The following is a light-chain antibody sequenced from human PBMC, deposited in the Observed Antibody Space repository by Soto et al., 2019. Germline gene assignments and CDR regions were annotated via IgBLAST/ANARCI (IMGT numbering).Light chain of an antibody. J-gene: IGKJ1*01. CDR2: GAS. CDR1: QSVSSSY. V-gene: IGKV3-20*01. Sequence: ELVLQQSPGTLSSSPAERATLSGRASQSVSSSYLAWYQQNPGQAPRLLIYGASSRANGIPDSGSGSRSETDFTITTSRLEIEDLEVYYEHDYGSSLTFGHGTKVDIK. CDR3: HDYGSSLT.